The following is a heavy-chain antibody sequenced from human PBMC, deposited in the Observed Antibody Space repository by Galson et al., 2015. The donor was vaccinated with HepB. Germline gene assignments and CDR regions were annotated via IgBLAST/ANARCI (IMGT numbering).Heavy chain of an antibody. D-gene: IGHD3-22*01. CDR3: ARQGIVGPYNSAFDI. V-gene: IGHV5-51*01. Sequence: QSGAEVKKPGESLKISCKGSGYSFTNHWIGWVRRLPGKGLEWMGIIYPGDSDTRYSPSFQGQVTISADKSITTAYLQWRSLKASDTAMYYCARQGIVGPYNSAFDIWGQGTMVTVSS. J-gene: IGHJ3*02. CDR2: IYPGDSDT. CDR1: GYSFTNHW.